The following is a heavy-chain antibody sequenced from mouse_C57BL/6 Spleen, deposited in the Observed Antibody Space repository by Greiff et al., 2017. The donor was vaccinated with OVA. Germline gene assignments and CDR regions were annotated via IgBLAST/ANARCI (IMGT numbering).Heavy chain of an antibody. CDR2: IDPSDSET. Sequence: QVQLQQPGAELVRPGSSVKLSCKASGYTFTSYWMHWVKQRPIQGLEWIGNIDPSDSETHYNQKFKDKATLTVDKSSSIAYMQLSSLTSEDSAVYYCARRGVYGNYGGYFDYWGQGTTLTVSS. CDR3: ARRGVYGNYGGYFDY. CDR1: GYTFTSYW. J-gene: IGHJ2*01. D-gene: IGHD2-1*01. V-gene: IGHV1-52*01.